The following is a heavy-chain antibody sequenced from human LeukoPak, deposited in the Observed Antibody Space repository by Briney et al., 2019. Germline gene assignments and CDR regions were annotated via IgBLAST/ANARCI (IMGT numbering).Heavy chain of an antibody. CDR2: ISFNSGNL. D-gene: IGHD3-10*01. CDR1: GFTLRDYA. Sequence: GGSLRLSCAASGFTLRDYAMHWVRQVPGKGLEWVAGISFNSGNLDYANSVKGRFTISRDNANNSLCLQMNSLTPEDTAWYFCAKAKGFAAMYYFDYWGQGTLVTVSS. V-gene: IGHV3-9*01. J-gene: IGHJ4*02. CDR3: AKAKGFAAMYYFDY.